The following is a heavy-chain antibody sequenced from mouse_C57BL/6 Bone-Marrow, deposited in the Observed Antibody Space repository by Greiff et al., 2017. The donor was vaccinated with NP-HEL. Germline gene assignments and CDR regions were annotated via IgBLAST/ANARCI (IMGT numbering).Heavy chain of an antibody. Sequence: EVHLVESGGGLVKPGGSLKLSCAASGFTFSSYAMSWVRQTPEKRLEWVATISDGGSYTYYPDNVKGRFTISRDNAKNNLYLQMSHLKSEDTAMYYCARENTTVVATDYWGQGTTLTVSS. CDR3: ARENTTVVATDY. CDR1: GFTFSSYA. J-gene: IGHJ2*01. V-gene: IGHV5-4*01. CDR2: ISDGGSYT. D-gene: IGHD1-1*01.